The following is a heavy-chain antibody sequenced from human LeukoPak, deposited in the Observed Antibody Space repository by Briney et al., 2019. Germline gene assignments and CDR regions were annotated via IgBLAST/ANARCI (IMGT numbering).Heavy chain of an antibody. CDR2: ISSSDNAI. J-gene: IGHJ6*03. CDR3: TRGFFGVRERVDYYFYYMDV. CDR1: GFSFSSYG. V-gene: IGHV3-48*04. Sequence: GGSLRLSCAASGFSFSSYGMNWVRQAPGMGLEWLSFISSSDNAIYYADSVKGRFTISRDNSINSLFLQMNSLRAEDTAVYYGTRGFFGVRERVDYYFYYMDVWGTGTTVTVSS. D-gene: IGHD3-3*01.